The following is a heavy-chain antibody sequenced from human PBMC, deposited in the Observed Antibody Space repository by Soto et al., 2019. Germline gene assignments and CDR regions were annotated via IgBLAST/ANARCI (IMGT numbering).Heavy chain of an antibody. Sequence: PVVSLRLSCAASGFTFSRYWMTWVRQAPGKGLEWVATIKKDGSEKYYVDSVKGRFTISRDNAKNSLYLQMNSLRAEDTAVYYCARVYLGQQTYLRWGWVPSAGDNYYGRDGWGQRTTVTVYS. CDR2: IKKDGSEK. CDR1: GFTFSRYW. CDR3: ARVYLGQQTYLRWGWVPSAGDNYYGRDG. D-gene: IGHD6-13*01. V-gene: IGHV3-7*03. J-gene: IGHJ6*02.